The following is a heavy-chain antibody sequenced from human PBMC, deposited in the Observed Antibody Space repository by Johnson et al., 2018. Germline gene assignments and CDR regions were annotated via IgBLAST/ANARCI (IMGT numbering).Heavy chain of an antibody. D-gene: IGHD2-2*01. V-gene: IGHV3-30*03. CDR1: GFTFSNFE. J-gene: IGHJ3*01. CDR3: ARDYSSSWTDTFDV. CDR2: ISYDGSKI. Sequence: VQLLESGGGVVQPGRSLRLSCVTSGFTFSNFEMHWVRQAPGKGLEWVAVISYDGSKIYYTDSVRGRFTISRDNSKTTLYLQMNRLRDEDTALYYCARDYSSSWTDTFDVWGQGTMVTVSS.